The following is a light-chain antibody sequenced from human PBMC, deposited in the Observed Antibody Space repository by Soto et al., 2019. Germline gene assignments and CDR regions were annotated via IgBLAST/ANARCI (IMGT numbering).Light chain of an antibody. CDR1: QGISNW. Sequence: DIQMTQSPCSVSASVGDRVTITCRASQGISNWLAWYQQQPGKAPKLLIYGASSLQSGVPSRFSGGGSGTHFTLIISSLQPEDFATHYCQQTNTFLPLTIGGGTKVEI. J-gene: IGKJ4*01. V-gene: IGKV1-12*01. CDR3: QQTNTFLPLT. CDR2: GAS.